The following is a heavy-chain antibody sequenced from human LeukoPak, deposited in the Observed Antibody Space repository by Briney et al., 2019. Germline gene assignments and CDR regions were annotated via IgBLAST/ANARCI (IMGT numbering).Heavy chain of an antibody. CDR3: AREGYYGSGSYPSFDY. V-gene: IGHV3-74*01. Sequence: GGSLRLSCAASGFTFSSYWMHWVRRAPGKGLVWVSRINSDGSSTSYADSVKGRFTISRDNAKNTLYLQMNSLRAEDTAVYYCAREGYYGSGSYPSFDYWGQGTLVTVSS. D-gene: IGHD3-10*01. CDR2: INSDGSST. CDR1: GFTFSSYW. J-gene: IGHJ4*02.